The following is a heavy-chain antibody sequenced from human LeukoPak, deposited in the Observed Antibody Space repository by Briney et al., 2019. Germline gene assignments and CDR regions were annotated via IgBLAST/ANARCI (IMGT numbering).Heavy chain of an antibody. CDR1: GYTFTGYY. CDR2: INPDSGAT. V-gene: IGHV1-2*02. CDR3: VRTGNSNGWYLGFFDY. J-gene: IGHJ4*02. D-gene: IGHD6-19*01. Sequence: ASVKVSCKAYGYTFTGYYMHWVRQAPGQGLEWMGRINPDSGATKYAQKFQGGVSMTRDTSVSTVYMELSRLTSDDTAVYYCVRTGNSNGWYLGFFDYWGQGTLVTVSS.